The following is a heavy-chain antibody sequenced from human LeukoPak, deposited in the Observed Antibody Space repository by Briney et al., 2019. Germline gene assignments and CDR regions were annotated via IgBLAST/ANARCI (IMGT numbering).Heavy chain of an antibody. V-gene: IGHV1-69*05. CDR1: GGTFSSYA. D-gene: IGHD1-20*01. CDR3: ARGKYNWNYYYYMDV. Sequence: ASVKVSCKASGGTFSSYAISWVRQAPGQGLEWMGGIIPIFGTANYAQKFQGRVTITTDESTSTAYMELSSLRSEDTAVYYCARGKYNWNYYYYMDVWGKGTMVTVSS. J-gene: IGHJ6*03. CDR2: IIPIFGTA.